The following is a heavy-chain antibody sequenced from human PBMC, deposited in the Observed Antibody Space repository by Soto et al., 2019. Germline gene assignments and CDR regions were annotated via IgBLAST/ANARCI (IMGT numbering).Heavy chain of an antibody. D-gene: IGHD3-22*01. CDR3: ARHPPPGYYYDSSGYYGYFQH. J-gene: IGHJ1*01. CDR1: VFTFWTYA. CDR2: ISGTGGGT. Sequence: WWSLRLSCSASVFTFWTYAMSWFRQAPGKGLEWVSVISGTGGGTSYADSVKGRFTISRDNSKNTLYLQMNSLGVEDTAVYYCARHPPPGYYYDSSGYYGYFQHWGQGTPVTVSS. V-gene: IGHV3-23*01.